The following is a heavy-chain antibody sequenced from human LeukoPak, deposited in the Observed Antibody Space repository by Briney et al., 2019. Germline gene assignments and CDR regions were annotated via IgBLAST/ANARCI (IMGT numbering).Heavy chain of an antibody. CDR2: ISAYNGNT. CDR3: ARSPPYYYDSSGYYRTYWYFDL. V-gene: IGHV1-18*04. CDR1: GYTFTGYY. D-gene: IGHD3-22*01. Sequence: ASVKVSCKASGYTFTGYYMHWVRQAPGQGLEWMGWISAYNGNTNYAQKLQGRVTMTTDTSTSTAYMELRSLRSDDTAVYYCARSPPYYYDSSGYYRTYWYFDLWGRGTLVTVSS. J-gene: IGHJ2*01.